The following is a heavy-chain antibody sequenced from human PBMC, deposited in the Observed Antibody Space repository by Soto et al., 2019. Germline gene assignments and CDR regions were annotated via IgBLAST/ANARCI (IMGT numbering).Heavy chain of an antibody. D-gene: IGHD3-10*01. V-gene: IGHV3-23*01. J-gene: IGHJ6*02. CDR1: GFTFSSYD. CDR2: ISGSGGST. CDR3: AKIWGSGSYYPPDV. Sequence: GGSLRLSCAASGFTFSSYDMSWVRQAPGKGLEWVSAISGSGGSTYYADSVKGRFTISRDNSKNTLYLQMNSLRAEDTAVYYCAKIWGSGSYYPPDVWGQGTTVTVSS.